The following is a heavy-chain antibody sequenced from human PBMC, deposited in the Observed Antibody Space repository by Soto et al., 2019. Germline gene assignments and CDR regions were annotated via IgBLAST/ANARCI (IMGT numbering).Heavy chain of an antibody. J-gene: IGHJ6*02. D-gene: IGHD1-26*01. Sequence: SETLSLTCAVSGGSISNNTWWSWVRQPPGKGLEWIGEIYHSGSTNYNPSLKSRVTISVDKSKNQFSLKLSSVTAADTAVYYCARVSGSYYYGMDVWGQGTTVTVS. V-gene: IGHV4-4*02. CDR2: IYHSGST. CDR1: GGSISNNTW. CDR3: ARVSGSYYYGMDV.